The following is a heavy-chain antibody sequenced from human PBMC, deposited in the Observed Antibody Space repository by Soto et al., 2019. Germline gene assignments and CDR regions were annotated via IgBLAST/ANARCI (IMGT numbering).Heavy chain of an antibody. V-gene: IGHV3-30*03. CDR3: VRGPTSGAFDL. Sequence: QVQLMESGGGVVQPGRSLRLSCAASGFTFSSSDIHWVRQAPGKGPEWVAHISIDKYRQYYADPVQGRFTGSRDNSKITVSLQMTSLRPDDTAVYYFVRGPTSGAFDLWGHGTMVTVSS. CDR2: ISIDKYRQ. J-gene: IGHJ3*01. CDR1: GFTFSSSD. D-gene: IGHD1-26*01.